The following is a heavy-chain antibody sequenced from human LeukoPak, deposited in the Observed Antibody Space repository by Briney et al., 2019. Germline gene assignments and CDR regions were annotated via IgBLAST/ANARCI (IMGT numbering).Heavy chain of an antibody. Sequence: PGGSLRLSCAASGFTFSSYWMSWVRQAPGKGLEWVSYISSSGSTIYYADSVKGRFTISRDNAKNSLYLQMNSLRAEDTAVYYCARDGATLAYFDYWGQGTLVTVSS. D-gene: IGHD2-15*01. CDR3: ARDGATLAYFDY. CDR2: ISSSGSTI. J-gene: IGHJ4*02. CDR1: GFTFSSYW. V-gene: IGHV3-48*04.